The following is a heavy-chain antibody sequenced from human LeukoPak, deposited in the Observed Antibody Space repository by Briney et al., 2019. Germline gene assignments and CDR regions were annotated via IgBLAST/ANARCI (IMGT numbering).Heavy chain of an antibody. V-gene: IGHV1-69*05. CDR1: GGTFSSYA. D-gene: IGHD3-3*01. Sequence: SVKVSCKASGGTFSSYAISWVRQAPGQGLEWMGGIIPIFGTANYAQKFQGRVTITTDESTSTAYMELSCLRSEDTAVYYCAAAVRFWSGYYRNWGQGTLVTVSS. J-gene: IGHJ4*02. CDR2: IIPIFGTA. CDR3: AAAVRFWSGYYRN.